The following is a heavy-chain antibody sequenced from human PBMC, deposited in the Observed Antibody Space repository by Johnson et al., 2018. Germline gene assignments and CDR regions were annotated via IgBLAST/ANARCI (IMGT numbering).Heavy chain of an antibody. CDR1: GFTFSSYS. CDR2: ISSSSSYI. CDR3: ASLDAEDYGEPSPLDAFDI. Sequence: EVQLVETGGGLVKPGGSLRLSCAASGFTFSSYSMNWVRQAPGKGLEWVSSISSSSSYIYYADSVKGRFTISRDNAKNSLYLQMNSLGAEDTAVYYCASLDAEDYGEPSPLDAFDIWGQGTMVTVSS. J-gene: IGHJ3*02. D-gene: IGHD4-17*01. V-gene: IGHV3-21*01.